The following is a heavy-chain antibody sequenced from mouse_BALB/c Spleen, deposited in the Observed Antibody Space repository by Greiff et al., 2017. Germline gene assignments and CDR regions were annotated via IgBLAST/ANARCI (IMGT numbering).Heavy chain of an antibody. D-gene: IGHD1-1*01. V-gene: IGHV1-69*02. Sequence: VQLQQPGAELVRPGASVKLSCKASGYTFTSYWINWVKQRPGQGLEWIGNIYPSDSYTNYNQKFKDKATLTVDKSSSTAYMQLSSPTSEDSAVYYCTSRYGSSYDYWGQGTTLTVSS. J-gene: IGHJ2*01. CDR3: TSRYGSSYDY. CDR1: GYTFTSYW. CDR2: IYPSDSYT.